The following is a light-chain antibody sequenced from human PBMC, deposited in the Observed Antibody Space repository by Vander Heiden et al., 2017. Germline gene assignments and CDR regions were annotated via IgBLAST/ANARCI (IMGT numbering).Light chain of an antibody. CDR2: EVS. CDR1: SSDVGVYDY. V-gene: IGLV2-14*01. CDR3: SSYAGSTIPVV. J-gene: IGLJ2*01. Sequence: QSGLTQPASVSGSPGQSPTISCTGTSSDVGVYDYVSWFQQHPGKAPKLLIYEVSNRPSGVSDRFSGSKSGNTASLSIAGLQAEDEADYYCSSYAGSTIPVVFGGGTKLTVL.